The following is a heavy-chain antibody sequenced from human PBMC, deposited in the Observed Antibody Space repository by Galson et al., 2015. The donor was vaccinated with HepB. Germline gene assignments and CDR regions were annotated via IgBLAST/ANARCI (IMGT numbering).Heavy chain of an antibody. D-gene: IGHD4-11*01. CDR3: ASLETTTVTDAFDI. V-gene: IGHV3-48*01. Sequence: SLRLSCAASGFTFSSYSMNWVRQAPGKGLEWVSYISSSSSTIYYADSVKGRFTISRVNAKNSLYLQMNSLRAEDTAVYYCASLETTTVTDAFDIWGQGTMVTVSS. CDR2: ISSSSSTI. J-gene: IGHJ3*02. CDR1: GFTFSSYS.